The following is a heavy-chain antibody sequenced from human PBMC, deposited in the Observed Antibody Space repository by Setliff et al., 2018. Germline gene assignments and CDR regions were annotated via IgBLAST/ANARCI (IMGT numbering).Heavy chain of an antibody. CDR2: INHSGIT. V-gene: IGHV4-34*01. CDR3: ARGLNSDSWTFAY. Sequence: PSETLSLTCAVYGGSFSGYYWSWIRQPPGKGLEWIGEINHSGITNYNPSLKSRVTMSVDTSRNHLSLKLTSVTAADTAIYYCARGLNSDSWTFAYWGQGSLVTVSS. J-gene: IGHJ4*02. CDR1: GGSFSGYY. D-gene: IGHD2-15*01.